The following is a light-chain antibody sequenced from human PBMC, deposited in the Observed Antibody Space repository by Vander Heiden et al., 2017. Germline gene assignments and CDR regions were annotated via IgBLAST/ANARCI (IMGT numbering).Light chain of an antibody. CDR3: SSYTSSSTRV. J-gene: IGLJ1*01. CDR2: EVS. V-gene: IGLV2-14*01. CDR1: SSDVGGYNY. Sequence: QSALTQPASVSGSPGQSITISCTGTSSDVGGYNYVSWYQHHPGNPPKLMIYEVSNRPSGVSNRFSGSKSGNTASLTISGLQAEDEADYYCSSYTSSSTRVFGTGTKVTVL.